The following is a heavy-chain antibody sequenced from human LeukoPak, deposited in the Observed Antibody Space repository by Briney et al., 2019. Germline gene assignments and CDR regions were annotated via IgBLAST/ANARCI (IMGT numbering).Heavy chain of an antibody. CDR2: IDHSGNT. CDR1: GGSFSGYY. CDR3: ARKIHGSGSYVWSRSRWFDP. V-gene: IGHV4-34*01. Sequence: PSETLSLTCAVYGGSFSGYYWSWLRQPPGKGLEWIGEIDHSGNTNYNPSLKSRVTISVDTSNNQLSLRLISVTAADTAVYYCARKIHGSGSYVWSRSRWFDPWGQGTLVTVSS. J-gene: IGHJ5*02. D-gene: IGHD3-10*01.